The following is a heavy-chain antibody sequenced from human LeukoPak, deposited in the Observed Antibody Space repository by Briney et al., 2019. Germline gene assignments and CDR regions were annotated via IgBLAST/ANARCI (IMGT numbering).Heavy chain of an antibody. CDR2: IYSGGST. J-gene: IGHJ5*02. CDR1: GFTFSSYS. D-gene: IGHD5-18*01. Sequence: GGSLRLSCAASGFTFSSYSMNWVRQAPGKGLEWVSVIYSGGSTYYADSVKGRFTISRDNSKNTLYLQMNSLRAEDTAVYYCAREVGYSYGNWFDPWGQGTLVTVSS. CDR3: AREVGYSYGNWFDP. V-gene: IGHV3-53*01.